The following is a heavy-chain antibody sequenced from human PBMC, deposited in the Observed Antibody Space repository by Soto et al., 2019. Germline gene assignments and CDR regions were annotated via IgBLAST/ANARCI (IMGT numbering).Heavy chain of an antibody. Sequence: EVQLLESGGGLVQPGGSLRLSCATSGFTFSSYAMRWVRQAPGKGLEWVSAISGSGGSTYYADSVKGRFTISRDNSKHTLYLQMNSLRAEDTAVYYCARRGSGSDYGYWGQGTLVTVSS. CDR2: ISGSGGST. J-gene: IGHJ4*02. V-gene: IGHV3-23*01. CDR3: ARRGSGSDYGY. CDR1: GFTFSSYA. D-gene: IGHD1-26*01.